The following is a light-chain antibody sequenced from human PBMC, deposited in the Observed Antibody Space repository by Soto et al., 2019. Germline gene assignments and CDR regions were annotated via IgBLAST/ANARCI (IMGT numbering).Light chain of an antibody. CDR2: GAS. V-gene: IGKV3-20*01. J-gene: IGKJ5*01. CDR3: QQYGSLIT. Sequence: EIVLTQSPGTLSLSPGERATLSCRASQSVSSSYLAWYQQKPGQAPRLLIYGASSRATGIPDRFSGSGSGTDFTLTISKLETEDFAVYYCQQYGSLITFGQGTRLESK. CDR1: QSVSSSY.